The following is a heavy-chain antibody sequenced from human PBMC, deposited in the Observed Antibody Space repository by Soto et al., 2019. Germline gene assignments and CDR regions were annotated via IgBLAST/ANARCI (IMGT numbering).Heavy chain of an antibody. V-gene: IGHV5-51*01. Sequence: PGESVKISCEGSGYTFTRYWIVWVRQMPGKGLEYMGTINPGDSDTRYSPSFQGQVTISADKSISTAYLQWSGLKASDTAMYYCARRGGDDFWSAYYTDYWGQGTQVTVSS. CDR2: INPGDSDT. CDR3: ARRGGDDFWSAYYTDY. J-gene: IGHJ4*02. CDR1: GYTFTRYW. D-gene: IGHD3-3*01.